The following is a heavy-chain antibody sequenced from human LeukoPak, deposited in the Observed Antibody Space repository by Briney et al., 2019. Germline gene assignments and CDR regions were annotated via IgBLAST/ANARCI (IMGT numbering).Heavy chain of an antibody. J-gene: IGHJ4*02. CDR1: GGSINSYH. CDR3: ARGYSYGYGDDY. Sequence: SETLSLTCTVSGGSINSYHWSWIRQPPGKGLERIGYIYYSGSTNYNPSLKSRVTISVDRSKNQFSLKLSSVTAADTAVYYCARGYSYGYGDDYWGQGTLVTVSS. D-gene: IGHD5-18*01. CDR2: IYYSGST. V-gene: IGHV4-59*01.